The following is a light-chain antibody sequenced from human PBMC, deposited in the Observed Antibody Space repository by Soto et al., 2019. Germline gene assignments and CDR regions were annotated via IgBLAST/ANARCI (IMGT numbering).Light chain of an antibody. V-gene: IGKV3-15*01. J-gene: IGKJ4*01. CDR1: QSVSSN. Sequence: EIVMTQSPATLSVSPGERATLSCRASQSVSSNLAWYQQKPGQAPRLLIYVASTRATGIPARFSGTESGTEFTLTISSLQSEDFAVYYCQQYNNWPLTFGGGTKVEIK. CDR3: QQYNNWPLT. CDR2: VAS.